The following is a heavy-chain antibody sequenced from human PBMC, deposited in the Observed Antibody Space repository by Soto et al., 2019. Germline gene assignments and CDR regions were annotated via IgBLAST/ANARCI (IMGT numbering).Heavy chain of an antibody. J-gene: IGHJ3*02. D-gene: IGHD6-13*01. V-gene: IGHV1-18*01. CDR1: GYTFTSYG. CDR3: ARDVQSIAAAGSREGDAFDI. Sequence: ASVKVSCKASGYTFTSYGISWVRQAPGQGLEWMGWISAYNGNTNYAQKLQGRVTMTTDTSTSTAYMELRSLRSDDTAVYYCARDVQSIAAAGSREGDAFDIWGQGTMVTVSS. CDR2: ISAYNGNT.